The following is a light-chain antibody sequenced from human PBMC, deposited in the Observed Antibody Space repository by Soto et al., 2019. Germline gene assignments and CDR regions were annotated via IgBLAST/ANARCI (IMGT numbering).Light chain of an antibody. J-gene: IGKJ1*01. CDR2: KAS. Sequence: DIQMTQSPSTLSASVGDRVTITCRASQSISSSLAWYQQKPGKAPKLLIYKASSFESGVPSRFSGSASGTEFTLTISRVQPDDFATYYCQQYNSYWTFGQGTKEDIK. CDR3: QQYNSYWT. V-gene: IGKV1-5*03. CDR1: QSISSS.